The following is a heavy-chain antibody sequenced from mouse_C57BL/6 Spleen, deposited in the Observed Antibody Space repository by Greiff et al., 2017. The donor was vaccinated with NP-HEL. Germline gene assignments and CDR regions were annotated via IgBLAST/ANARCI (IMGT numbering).Heavy chain of an antibody. V-gene: IGHV14-2*01. CDR2: IDPEDGET. CDR1: GFNIKDYY. J-gene: IGHJ2*01. CDR3: ARAAQATSYFDY. D-gene: IGHD3-2*02. Sequence: EVKLVESGAELVKPGASVKLSCTASGFNIKDYYMHWVKQRTEQGLEWIGRIDPEDGETKYAPKFQGKATITADTSSNTAYLQLSSLTSEDTAVYYCARAAQATSYFDYWGQGTTLTVSS.